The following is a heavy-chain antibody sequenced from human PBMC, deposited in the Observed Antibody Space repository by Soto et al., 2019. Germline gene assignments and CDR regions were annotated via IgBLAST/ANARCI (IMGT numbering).Heavy chain of an antibody. V-gene: IGHV1-18*01. CDR2: ISAQNGNT. CDR1: GYDFTTYG. J-gene: IGHJ4*02. CDR3: ARGRYGDY. Sequence: QVHLVQSGAEVKNPGASVKVSCKGSGYDFTTYGITWVRQAPGQGLEWMAWISAQNGNTNYAPNLQGRVTVTRDTSTSTPYIELRSMRSDDTAVYYCARGRYGDYWGQGALVTVSS. D-gene: IGHD1-1*01.